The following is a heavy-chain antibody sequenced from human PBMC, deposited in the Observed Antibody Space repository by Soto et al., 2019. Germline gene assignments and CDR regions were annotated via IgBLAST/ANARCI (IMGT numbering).Heavy chain of an antibody. D-gene: IGHD6-13*01. CDR3: ARGGYSSSWALKYFQH. V-gene: IGHV4-61*01. CDR2: IYYSGST. CDR1: GGSVSSGIYY. J-gene: IGHJ1*01. Sequence: SETLSLTCTVSGGSVSSGIYYWSWIRQPPGKGLEWIGYIYYSGSTNYNPSLKSRVTISVDTSKNQFSLKLSSVTAADTAVYYCARGGYSSSWALKYFQHWGQGTLVTVSS.